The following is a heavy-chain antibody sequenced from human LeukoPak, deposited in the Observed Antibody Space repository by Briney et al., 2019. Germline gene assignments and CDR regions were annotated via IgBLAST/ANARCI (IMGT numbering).Heavy chain of an antibody. V-gene: IGHV3-33*01. D-gene: IGHD6-13*01. CDR3: ARGGSTWCYFDY. J-gene: IGHJ4*02. CDR1: GFTFNTYA. CDR2: VWYDGSDT. Sequence: HAGGSLRLSCAASGFTFNTYAMHSVRQAPGKGLEWVAVVWYDGSDTYYGDSVKGRFTISRDNSKNTLYLQMNSLRGEDTAVYYCARGGSTWCYFDYWGQGTLVTVSS.